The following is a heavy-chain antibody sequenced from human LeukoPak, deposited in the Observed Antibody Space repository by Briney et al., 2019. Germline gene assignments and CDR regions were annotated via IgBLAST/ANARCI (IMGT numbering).Heavy chain of an antibody. Sequence: GGSLRLSCAASGFTFSSYAMSWVRQAPGKGLEWVSAISGSGGSAYYADSVKGRFTISRDNSKNTLYLQMNSLKAEDTAVYYCAKGLSYSSGWLDYWGQGTLVTVSS. CDR1: GFTFSSYA. CDR2: ISGSGGSA. CDR3: AKGLSYSSGWLDY. D-gene: IGHD6-19*01. V-gene: IGHV3-23*01. J-gene: IGHJ4*02.